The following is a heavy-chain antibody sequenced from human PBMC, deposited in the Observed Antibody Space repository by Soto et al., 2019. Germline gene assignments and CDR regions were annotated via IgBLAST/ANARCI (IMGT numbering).Heavy chain of an antibody. Sequence: SETLSLTCAVYGGSFSGYYWSWIRRPPGKGLEWIGEINHSGSTNYNPSLKTRVTISLDTSKNQFSLKLNSVTAADTALFYCARGSYDGSGYYYVFDFWGQGTLVTVSS. J-gene: IGHJ4*02. V-gene: IGHV4-34*01. CDR3: ARGSYDGSGYYYVFDF. CDR1: GGSFSGYY. D-gene: IGHD3-22*01. CDR2: INHSGST.